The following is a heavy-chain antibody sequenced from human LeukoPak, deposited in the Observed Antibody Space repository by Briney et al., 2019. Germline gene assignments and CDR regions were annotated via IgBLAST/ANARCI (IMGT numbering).Heavy chain of an antibody. Sequence: PSETLSLTCTVSGGSISSSSYYWGWIRQPPGKGLEWTGSIYYSGSTYYNPSLKSRVTISVDTSKNQFSLKLSSVTAADTAVYYCARSGYSRYFDYWGQGTLVTVSS. CDR3: ARSGYSRYFDY. CDR1: GGSISSSSYY. D-gene: IGHD3-3*01. CDR2: IYYSGST. V-gene: IGHV4-39*01. J-gene: IGHJ4*02.